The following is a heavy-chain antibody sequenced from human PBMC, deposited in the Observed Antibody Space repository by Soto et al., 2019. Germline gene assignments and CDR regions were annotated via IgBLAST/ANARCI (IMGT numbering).Heavy chain of an antibody. CDR3: AGAPGWLIEN. D-gene: IGHD3-16*01. V-gene: IGHV3-7*04. CDR2: IKGDGSEK. Sequence: EVQLVESGGGLVQPGGSLRLSCAASGFTFSTYWMFWVRQAPGKGLEWVATIKGDGSEKLYVDSVKRRFTISRDNAKDSLHLQMNSLRVEETAVYFCAGAPGWLIENWGQGTLVTVSS. J-gene: IGHJ4*02. CDR1: GFTFSTYW.